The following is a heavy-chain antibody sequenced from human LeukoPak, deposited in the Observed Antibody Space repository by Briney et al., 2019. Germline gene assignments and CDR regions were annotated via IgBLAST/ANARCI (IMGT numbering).Heavy chain of an antibody. CDR3: ARRTGAAPGEFFLH. Sequence: PGKSLRLSCAASGFTFSGYPIHWVRQAPGKGLEWVAVISYDGSNKYYADSVRGRFTIARDTSKNMVYLQMNSLTAEDTATYYCARRTGAAPGEFFLHWGQGTLVTVSS. CDR1: GFTFSGYP. D-gene: IGHD6-19*01. CDR2: ISYDGSNK. J-gene: IGHJ1*01. V-gene: IGHV3-30*14.